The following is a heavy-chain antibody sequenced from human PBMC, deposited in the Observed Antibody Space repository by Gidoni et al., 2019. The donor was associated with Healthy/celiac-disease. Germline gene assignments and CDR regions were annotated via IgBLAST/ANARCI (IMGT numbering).Heavy chain of an antibody. CDR1: GFTFSDYY. D-gene: IGHD6-13*01. V-gene: IGHV3-11*06. Sequence: QVQLVESGGGLVKPGGSLRLSCAASGFTFSDYYMSWIRQAPGKGLGWVSYISSSSSYTNYADSVKGRFTISRDNAKNSLYLQMNSLRAEDTAVYYCARCKGEKQLVYYYYYMDVWGKGTTVTVSS. CDR2: ISSSSSYT. J-gene: IGHJ6*03. CDR3: ARCKGEKQLVYYYYYMDV.